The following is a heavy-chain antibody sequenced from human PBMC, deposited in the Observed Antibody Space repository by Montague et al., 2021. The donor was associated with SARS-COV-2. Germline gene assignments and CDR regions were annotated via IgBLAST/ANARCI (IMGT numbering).Heavy chain of an antibody. J-gene: IGHJ3*01. CDR3: ERAYFVVVADAYRPDVFDA. D-gene: IGHD2-15*01. CDR2: INYSGST. V-gene: IGHV4-39*01. CDR1: GDSIKISTSCY. Sequence: SETLSLTCTVSGDSIKISTSCYWSRIRQPPGKGLDWIGSINYSGSTMYHPFLRSRVTISVDTSQNEFSLKLSFVTAADTAVYFCERAYFVVVADAYRPDVFDAWGQGTRVTVSS.